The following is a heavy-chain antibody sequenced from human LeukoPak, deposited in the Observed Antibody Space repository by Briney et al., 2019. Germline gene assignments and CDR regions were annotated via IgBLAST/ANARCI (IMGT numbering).Heavy chain of an antibody. CDR3: AGNCGGDCSAPS. Sequence: GGPLRLSCAASGFTFRDYAMHWVRQTPGKGLEWVSSVTSTSIHIYYAESLKGRFIISRDNAKNSLYLQMNSLRAEDTAVYYCAGNCGGDCSAPSWGQGTLVTVSS. D-gene: IGHD2-21*02. J-gene: IGHJ5*02. V-gene: IGHV3-21*01. CDR2: VTSTSIHI. CDR1: GFTFRDYA.